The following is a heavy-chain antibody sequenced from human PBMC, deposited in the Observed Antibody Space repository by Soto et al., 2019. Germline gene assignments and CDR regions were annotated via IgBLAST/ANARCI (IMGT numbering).Heavy chain of an antibody. CDR3: AKDGLYTVAGRFDY. J-gene: IGHJ4*02. V-gene: IGHV3-23*01. Sequence: EVQLLESGGGLVQPGGSLRLSCAASGFTFSSYAMSWVRQAPGKGLEWVSAISGSGGSTYYADSVKGRFTIPRYNSRNALYVQMNSPRAEGTAVYYCAKDGLYTVAGRFDYWGQGTLVTVSS. CDR2: ISGSGGST. CDR1: GFTFSSYA. D-gene: IGHD6-19*01.